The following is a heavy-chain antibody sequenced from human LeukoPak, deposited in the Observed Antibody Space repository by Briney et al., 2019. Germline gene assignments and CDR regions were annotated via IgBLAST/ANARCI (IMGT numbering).Heavy chain of an antibody. CDR2: ISAYNGNT. Sequence: ASVKVSCKASGGTFSSYAISWVRQAPGQGLEWMGWISAYNGNTNYAQKLQGRVTMTTDTSTSTAYMELRSLRSDDTAVYYCARDPKITIFGVVIPRGMDYWGQGTLVTVSS. V-gene: IGHV1-18*01. D-gene: IGHD3-3*01. J-gene: IGHJ4*02. CDR1: GGTFSSYA. CDR3: ARDPKITIFGVVIPRGMDY.